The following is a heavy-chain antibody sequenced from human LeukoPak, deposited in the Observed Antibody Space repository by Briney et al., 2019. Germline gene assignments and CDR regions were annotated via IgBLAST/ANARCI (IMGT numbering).Heavy chain of an antibody. V-gene: IGHV4-59*01. CDR1: GGSISSYY. D-gene: IGHD3-22*01. J-gene: IGHJ4*02. Sequence: PSETLSLTCTVSGGSISSYYWSWIRQPPGKGLEWIGYIYYSGSTNYNPSLKSRVTISVDTSKNQFSLKLSSVTAADTAVYYCASFLLNYDSSGYFGYWGQGTLVTVSS. CDR3: ASFLLNYDSSGYFGY. CDR2: IYYSGST.